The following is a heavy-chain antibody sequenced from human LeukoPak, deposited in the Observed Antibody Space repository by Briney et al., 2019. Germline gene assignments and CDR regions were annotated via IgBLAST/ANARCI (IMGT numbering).Heavy chain of an antibody. CDR1: GGTFSSYA. V-gene: IGHV1-69*13. J-gene: IGHJ6*02. CDR2: IIPIFGTA. D-gene: IGHD6-13*01. CDR3: ARGLETGIAAAGQDYYYYYGMDV. Sequence: SVKVSCKASGGTFSSYAISWVRQAPGQGLEWMGVIIPIFGTANYAQKFQGRVTITADESTSTAYMELSSLRSEDTAVYYCARGLETGIAAAGQDYYYYYGMDVWGQGTTVTVSS.